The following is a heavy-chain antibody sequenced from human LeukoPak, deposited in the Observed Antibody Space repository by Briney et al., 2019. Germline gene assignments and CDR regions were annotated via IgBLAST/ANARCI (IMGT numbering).Heavy chain of an antibody. J-gene: IGHJ5*02. CDR1: GYSISSGYY. Sequence: SETLSLTCTVSGYSISSGYYWGWIRQPPGKGLEWIGEINHSGSTNYNPSLKSRVTISVDTSKNQFSLKLSSVTAADTAVYYCARGLYYGSGSYYNLKTPMRWFDPWGQGTLVTVSS. D-gene: IGHD3-10*01. V-gene: IGHV4-38-2*02. CDR3: ARGLYYGSGSYYNLKTPMRWFDP. CDR2: INHSGST.